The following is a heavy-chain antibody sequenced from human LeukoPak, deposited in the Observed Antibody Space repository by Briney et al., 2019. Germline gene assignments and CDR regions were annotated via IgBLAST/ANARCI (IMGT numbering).Heavy chain of an antibody. CDR1: GYTFTSYY. V-gene: IGHV1-46*01. CDR3: VGDSKKLVLDY. D-gene: IGHD6-13*01. J-gene: IGHJ4*02. CDR2: INPSGGST. Sequence: GASVKVSCKASGYTFTSYYMHWVRQAPGQGLEWMGIINPSGGSTSYAQKFQGRVTMTRDTSTSTVYMELSSLRSEDTAVYHCVGDSKKLVLDYWGQGTLVTVSS.